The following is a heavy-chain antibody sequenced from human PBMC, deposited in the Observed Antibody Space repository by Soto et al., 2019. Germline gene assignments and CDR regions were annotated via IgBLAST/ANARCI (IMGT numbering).Heavy chain of an antibody. J-gene: IGHJ4*02. CDR2: ISTYNGDT. Sequence: ASVKVSCKASGYSFSNYGISWVREAPGQGLEWMGWISTYNGDTDYPQKVQGRVTMTTDTSTSTAYLELRSLSSDDTAVYYCARDSPPADYWGQGTLVTVSS. CDR3: ARDSPPADY. V-gene: IGHV1-18*01. CDR1: GYSFSNYG.